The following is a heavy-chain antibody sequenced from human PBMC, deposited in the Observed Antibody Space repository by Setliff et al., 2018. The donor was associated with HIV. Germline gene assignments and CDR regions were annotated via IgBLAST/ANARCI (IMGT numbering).Heavy chain of an antibody. CDR1: GGSINRSNYY. CDR3: ARGLNYYGSGSYLPLGY. J-gene: IGHJ4*02. V-gene: IGHV4-39*07. Sequence: PSETLSLTCTVPGGSINRSNYYWGWIRQPPGKGLEWIGTISYTGGTNYNRSLKSRVTISVDTSKNQFSLNLSSVTAADTAVYYCARGLNYYGSGSYLPLGYWGQGTLVTVSS. D-gene: IGHD3-10*01. CDR2: ISYTGGT.